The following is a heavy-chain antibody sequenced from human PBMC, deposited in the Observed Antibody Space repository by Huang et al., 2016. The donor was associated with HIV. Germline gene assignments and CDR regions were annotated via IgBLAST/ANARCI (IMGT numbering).Heavy chain of an antibody. J-gene: IGHJ4*02. CDR1: GFSVSDSGMA. D-gene: IGHD3-3*01. CDR3: LPGRGGYYPY. Sequence: QITLKESGPTLMKPTQTLTLTCTFSGFSVSDSGMAVAWIRQPPGKALAWLALIYWDDDNRYSPSLRNRLTIAKDIYKNQVVLRMTDLDPADTATYYCLPGRGGYYPYWGQGTLVTVSS. CDR2: IYWDDDN. V-gene: IGHV2-5*02.